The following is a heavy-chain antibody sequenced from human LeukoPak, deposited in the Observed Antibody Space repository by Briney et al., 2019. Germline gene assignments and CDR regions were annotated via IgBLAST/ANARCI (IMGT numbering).Heavy chain of an antibody. Sequence: PGRSLRLSCAASGFTFSSYGMHWVRQAPGKGLEWVAVIWYDGSNKYYADSVKGRFTISRDNAKNSLYLQMNSLRAEDTAVYYCARGNLYWGQGTLVTVSS. CDR1: GFTFSSYG. CDR2: IWYDGSNK. J-gene: IGHJ4*02. V-gene: IGHV3-33*01. CDR3: ARGNLY. D-gene: IGHD2/OR15-2a*01.